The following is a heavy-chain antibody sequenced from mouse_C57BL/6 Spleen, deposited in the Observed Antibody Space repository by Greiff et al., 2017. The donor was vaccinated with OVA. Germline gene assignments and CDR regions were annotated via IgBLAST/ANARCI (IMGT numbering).Heavy chain of an antibody. CDR2: IWGVGST. Sequence: VMLVESGPGLVAPSQSLSITCTVSGFSLTSYGVDWVRQSPGKGLEWLGVIWGVGSTNYNSALKSRLSISKDNSKSQVFLKMNSLQTDDTAMYYCASSNYYGRGAYWGQGTLVTVSA. J-gene: IGHJ3*01. D-gene: IGHD1-1*01. CDR1: GFSLTSYG. V-gene: IGHV2-6*01. CDR3: ASSNYYGRGAY.